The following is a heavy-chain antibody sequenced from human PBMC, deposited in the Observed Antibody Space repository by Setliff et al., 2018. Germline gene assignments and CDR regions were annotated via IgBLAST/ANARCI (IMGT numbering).Heavy chain of an antibody. CDR3: ARQVEMATIAFDV. CDR2: IYTSGST. Sequence: SETLSLTCTVSGGSISSGSYYWSWIRQPAGKGLEWIGHIYTSGSTNYNPSLKSRVTISVDTSKNQFSLRLTSMTAADTAVYYCARQVEMATIAFDVWGQGTMVTVSS. CDR1: GGSISSGSYY. J-gene: IGHJ3*01. D-gene: IGHD5-12*01. V-gene: IGHV4-61*09.